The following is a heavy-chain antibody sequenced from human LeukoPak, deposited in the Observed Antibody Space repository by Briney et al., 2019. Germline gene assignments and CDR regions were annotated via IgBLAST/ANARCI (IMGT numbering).Heavy chain of an antibody. D-gene: IGHD1-26*01. V-gene: IGHV4-59*01. Sequence: SETLSLTCTVPGVSISSYYWTWIRLPPGKGLEWIGYIYYSGGTNYNPSLKSRVTISIDTSKNQFSLKLSSVTAADTAVYYCASMRSGSYYHFDYWGQGTLVTVSS. J-gene: IGHJ4*02. CDR1: GVSISSYY. CDR2: IYYSGGT. CDR3: ASMRSGSYYHFDY.